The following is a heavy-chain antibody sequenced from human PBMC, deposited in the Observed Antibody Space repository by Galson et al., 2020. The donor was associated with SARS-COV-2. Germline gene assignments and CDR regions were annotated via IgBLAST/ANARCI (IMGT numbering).Heavy chain of an antibody. D-gene: IGHD2-21*02. Sequence: GGSLRLSCAVSGDSFDNYAMSWVRQAPGKGLEWVSSLSSTGGSTYYADSVKGRFTISRDNYNNALYLQMNSLSAEDTAVYYCAKDRKPSVVVTLDYWGQGTLVTVAS. V-gene: IGHV3-23*01. CDR3: AKDRKPSVVVTLDY. J-gene: IGHJ4*02. CDR2: LSSTGGST. CDR1: GDSFDNYA.